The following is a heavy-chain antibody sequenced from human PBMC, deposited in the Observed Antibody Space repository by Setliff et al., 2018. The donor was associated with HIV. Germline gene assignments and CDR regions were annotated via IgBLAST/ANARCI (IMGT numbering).Heavy chain of an antibody. J-gene: IGHJ4*02. CDR3: AREESTEDYGSCSGCYLSDY. Sequence: ASVKVSCKASGYTFTSYYMHWVRQAPGQGLEWMGIINPSGGSTGYAQKFQGRVTMTRDTSTSTVYMELSSLRSEDTAVYYCAREESTEDYGSCSGCYLSDYWGLGALVTVSS. D-gene: IGHD3-10*01. V-gene: IGHV1-46*01. CDR1: GYTFTSYY. CDR2: INPSGGST.